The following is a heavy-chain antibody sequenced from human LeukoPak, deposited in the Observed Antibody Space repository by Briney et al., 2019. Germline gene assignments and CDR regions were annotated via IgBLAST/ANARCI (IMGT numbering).Heavy chain of an antibody. D-gene: IGHD3-10*01. CDR3: AREGYGSGSYFDY. J-gene: IGHJ4*02. CDR1: GGSISSYY. V-gene: IGHV4-59*01. Sequence: SETLSLTCTVSGGSISSYYWSWIRQPPGKGLEWIGYIYYSGSINYNPSLKSRVTISVDTSKNQFSLKLSSVTAADTAVYYCAREGYGSGSYFDYWGQGTLVTVSS. CDR2: IYYSGSI.